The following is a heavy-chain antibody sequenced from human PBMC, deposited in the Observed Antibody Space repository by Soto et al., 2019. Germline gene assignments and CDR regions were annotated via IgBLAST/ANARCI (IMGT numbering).Heavy chain of an antibody. CDR2: IKQDGSEK. Sequence: EVQLVESGGGLVQPGGSLRLSCAASGFTFSSYWMSWVRQAPGKGLEWVANIKQDGSEKYYVDSVKGRFTISRDNAKNSLYLKMNSLSAEDTAVYYCARGGDYYYYYMDVWGKGTTVTVSS. CDR1: GFTFSSYW. V-gene: IGHV3-7*01. CDR3: ARGGDYYYYYMDV. J-gene: IGHJ6*03. D-gene: IGHD5-12*01.